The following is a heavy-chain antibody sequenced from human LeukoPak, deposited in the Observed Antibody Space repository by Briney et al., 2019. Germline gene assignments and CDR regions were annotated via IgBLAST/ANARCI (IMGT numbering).Heavy chain of an antibody. V-gene: IGHV4-39*01. J-gene: IGHJ5*02. CDR1: GDSITTNSYR. CDR2: IYASRNS. CDR3: ARRGIWDLQIGNWFDP. Sequence: SETLSLTCSISGDSITTNSYRWGWIRQSPGKGLEWIGSIYASRNSYYNPSLKTRATISPDTSNNQYSLRLTSVTAADTAVYYCARRGIWDLQIGNWFDPWGQGILVTVSS. D-gene: IGHD3-16*01.